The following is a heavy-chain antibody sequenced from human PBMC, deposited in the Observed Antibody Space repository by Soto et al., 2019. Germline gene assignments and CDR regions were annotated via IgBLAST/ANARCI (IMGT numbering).Heavy chain of an antibody. CDR2: ISSSSRRT. J-gene: IGHJ4*02. Sequence: PGGARRLSCEASVFTFGNYGMGWVRQAPGKGLSWVSGISSSSRRTYYADSVRGRFTISRDNSKNTLYLQMDTLRADDTAVYYCAKVAKSGAVIEYFDSWGQGSLFTVSS. D-gene: IGHD3-3*01. CDR1: VFTFGNYG. CDR3: AKVAKSGAVIEYFDS. V-gene: IGHV3-23*01.